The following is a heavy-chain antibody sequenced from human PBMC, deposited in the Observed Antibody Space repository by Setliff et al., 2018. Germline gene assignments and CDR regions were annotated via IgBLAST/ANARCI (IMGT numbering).Heavy chain of an antibody. Sequence: SETLSLTCAVYGGSFSGYYWSWIRQPPGKGLEWIGSIYYSGSTYYNPSLKSRVTIPVDTSKNQFSLKLSSVTAADTAVYYCARHPGYCSGGSCHAYDCWGQGTLVTVSS. CDR2: IYYSGST. D-gene: IGHD2-15*01. CDR3: ARHPGYCSGGSCHAYDC. V-gene: IGHV4-34*01. J-gene: IGHJ4*02. CDR1: GGSFSGYY.